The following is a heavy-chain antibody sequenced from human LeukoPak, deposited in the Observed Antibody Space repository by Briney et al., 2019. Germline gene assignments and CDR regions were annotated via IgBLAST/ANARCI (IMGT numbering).Heavy chain of an antibody. J-gene: IGHJ6*03. V-gene: IGHV3-23*01. CDR1: GFTFSSYA. CDR3: AKDRDYGSGSYYKSYYMDV. Sequence: PGGSLRLSCAASGFTFSSYAMSWVRQAPGKGLEWVSAISGSGGSTYYADSVKGRFTISRDNSKNTLYLQMNSLRAEDTAVYYCAKDRDYGSGSYYKSYYMDVWGKGTTVTVSS. CDR2: ISGSGGST. D-gene: IGHD3-10*01.